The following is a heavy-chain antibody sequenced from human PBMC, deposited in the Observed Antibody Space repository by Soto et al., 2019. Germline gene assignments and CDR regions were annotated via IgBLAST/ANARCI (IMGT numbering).Heavy chain of an antibody. V-gene: IGHV1-18*01. CDR1: GYPFTTSG. CDR3: GRAAYDRGWPWDPPDY. Sequence: ASVKVSCKTSGYPFTTSGLVWVRQAPGQGLEWVGWISVYNGGTNFAQKFRDRVTMTTDKSTNTAHLDLRGLRYDDTAVYYCGRAAYDRGWPWDPPDYWG. D-gene: IGHD3-22*01. CDR2: ISVYNGGT. J-gene: IGHJ4*01.